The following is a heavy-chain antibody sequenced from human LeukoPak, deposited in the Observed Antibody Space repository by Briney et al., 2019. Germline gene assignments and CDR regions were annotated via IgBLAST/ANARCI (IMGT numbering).Heavy chain of an antibody. CDR3: ASIAFSGYYFDY. CDR2: IYSGGST. Sequence: PGGSLRLSCAASGFTVSSNYMSWVRQAPGKGLEWVSVIYSGGSTYYAGSVKGRITISRDNSKNTLYLQMNSLRAEDTAVYYCASIAFSGYYFDYWGQGTLVTVSS. J-gene: IGHJ4*02. D-gene: IGHD1-26*01. CDR1: GFTVSSNY. V-gene: IGHV3-53*01.